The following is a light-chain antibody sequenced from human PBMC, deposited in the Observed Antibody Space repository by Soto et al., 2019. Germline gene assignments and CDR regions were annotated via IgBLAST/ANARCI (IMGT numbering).Light chain of an antibody. J-gene: IGKJ1*01. V-gene: IGKV3-15*01. Sequence: EIVMTQSPATLSVSPGERATLSCRASQSVSSNLAWYKQKPGQAPRLLIYGASTRATGIPARFSGSRSGTEFPSPISSLQSEDFAVYYCQQYNNLPRAFGQGTKVEIK. CDR1: QSVSSN. CDR3: QQYNNLPRA. CDR2: GAS.